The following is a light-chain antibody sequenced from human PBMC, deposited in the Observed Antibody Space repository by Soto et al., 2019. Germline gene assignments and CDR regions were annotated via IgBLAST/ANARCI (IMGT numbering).Light chain of an antibody. CDR2: DIF. CDR3: QQYNSWPLT. V-gene: IGKV3D-15*01. CDR1: QSVGSD. Sequence: EIVLTQSPGTLSLSPGERATLSCRASQSVGSDLAWYQQKPGQAHRLVIYDIFTRATGVQTRISGSGSGTEFTLTISSLQSEDFAVYYCQQYNSWPLTFGGGTKVDIK. J-gene: IGKJ4*01.